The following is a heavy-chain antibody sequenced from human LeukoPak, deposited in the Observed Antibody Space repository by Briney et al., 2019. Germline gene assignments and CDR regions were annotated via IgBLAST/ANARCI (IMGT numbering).Heavy chain of an antibody. D-gene: IGHD2-15*01. J-gene: IGHJ4*02. Sequence: GGSLRLSCAASGFTFSSYWMHWVRQAPGKGLVWVSRISSDGSSTTYADSVKGRFTISRDNAKNTLYLQMNGLRAEDTAVYYCARVGLYCSGGSCYDCWGQGTLVTVSS. CDR1: GFTFSSYW. V-gene: IGHV3-74*03. CDR2: ISSDGSST. CDR3: ARVGLYCSGGSCYDC.